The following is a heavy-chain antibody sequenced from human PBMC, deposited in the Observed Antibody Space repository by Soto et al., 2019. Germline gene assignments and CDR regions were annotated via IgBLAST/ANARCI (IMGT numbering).Heavy chain of an antibody. CDR1: GFTFSSYA. D-gene: IGHD2-15*01. CDR3: ARRGERGRHWYFDL. CDR2: ISYDGSNK. J-gene: IGHJ2*01. V-gene: IGHV3-30-3*01. Sequence: QVQLVESGGGVVQPGRSLRLSCAASGFTFSSYAMHWVRQAPGKGLEWVAVISYDGSNKYYADSVKGRFTISRDNSKNTLYLQMNSLRAEDTAVYYCARRGERGRHWYFDLWGRGTLVTVSS.